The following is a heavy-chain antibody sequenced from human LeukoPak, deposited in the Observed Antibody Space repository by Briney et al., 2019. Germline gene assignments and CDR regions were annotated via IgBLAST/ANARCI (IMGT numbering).Heavy chain of an antibody. V-gene: IGHV1-18*01. CDR3: ARGPYCSSTSCYIGARNWFDP. CDR2: ISAYNGNT. J-gene: IGHJ5*02. D-gene: IGHD2-2*02. CDR1: GYTFTSYG. Sequence: ASVKVSCKASGYTFTSYGISWVRQAPGQGLEWMGRISAYNGNTNYAQKLQGRVTMTTDTSTSTAYMELRSLRSDDTAVYYCARGPYCSSTSCYIGARNWFDPWGQGTLVTVSS.